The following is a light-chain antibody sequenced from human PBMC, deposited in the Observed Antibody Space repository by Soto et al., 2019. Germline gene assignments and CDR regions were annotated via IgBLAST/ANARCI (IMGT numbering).Light chain of an antibody. V-gene: IGLV2-14*01. J-gene: IGLJ2*01. CDR3: SSYTSSSCVV. CDR2: EVS. Sequence: QSALTQPASVSGSPGQSITISCTGTSSDVGGYNYVSWYQQHPGKAPKLMIYEVSNRPSGVSNRFSGSKSGNTASLTISGLQAEDEADYYCSSYTSSSCVVFGGGTQLTVL. CDR1: SSDVGGYNY.